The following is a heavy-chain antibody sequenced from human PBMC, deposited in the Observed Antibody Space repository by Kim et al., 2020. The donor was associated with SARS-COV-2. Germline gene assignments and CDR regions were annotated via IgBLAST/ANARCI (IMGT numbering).Heavy chain of an antibody. J-gene: IGHJ4*02. CDR1: GFTFSSYA. CDR2: ISYDGSNK. CDR3: ARDQWSAAGLDY. D-gene: IGHD6-13*01. V-gene: IGHV3-30*04. Sequence: GGSLRLSCAASGFTFSSYAMHWVRQAPGKGLEWVAVISYDGSNKYSADSVKGRFTISRDNSKNTLYLQMNSLRAEDTAVYYCARDQWSAAGLDYWGQGTLVTVSS.